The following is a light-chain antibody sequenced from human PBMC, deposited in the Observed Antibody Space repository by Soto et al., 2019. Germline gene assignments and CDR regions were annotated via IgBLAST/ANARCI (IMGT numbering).Light chain of an antibody. J-gene: IGKJ5*01. V-gene: IGKV3-20*01. CDR2: GAS. CDR1: QSVSSSY. CDR3: QQYNLWPPIT. Sequence: EIVLTQSPGTLSLSPGERATLSCRASQSVSSSYLAWYQQKPGQAPRLLIYGASSRATGIPDRFSGSGSGTDFTLTISRLEPEDFAVYYCQQYNLWPPITFGQGTRLEIK.